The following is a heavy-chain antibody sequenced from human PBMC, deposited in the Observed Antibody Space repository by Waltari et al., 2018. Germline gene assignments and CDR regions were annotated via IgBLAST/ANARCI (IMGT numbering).Heavy chain of an antibody. CDR1: GGSFSGYY. V-gene: IGHV4-34*01. CDR3: ARGIVVPAAMPTFYYYMDV. J-gene: IGHJ6*03. D-gene: IGHD2-2*01. CDR2: INHSGST. Sequence: QVQLQQWGAGLLKPSETLSLTCAVYGGSFSGYYWSWIRQPPGKGLEWIGEINHSGSTNYNPSLKSRVTISVDTSKNQFSLKLSSVTAADTAVYYCARGIVVPAAMPTFYYYMDVWGKGTTVTVSS.